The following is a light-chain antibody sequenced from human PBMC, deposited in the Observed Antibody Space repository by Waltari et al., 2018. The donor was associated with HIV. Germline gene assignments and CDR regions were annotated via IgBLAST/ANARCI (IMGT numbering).Light chain of an antibody. J-gene: IGKJ1*01. CDR1: QSVSSSY. Sequence: EIVLTQSPGTLSLSPGERATLSCRASQSVSSSYLAWYQQKPGQAPRLLIYGSSSRATGIPDSFSGSGAVTDFTLTISRLEPEDFAVFYCQQYGSSRWTFGQGTKVEIK. CDR2: GSS. CDR3: QQYGSSRWT. V-gene: IGKV3-20*01.